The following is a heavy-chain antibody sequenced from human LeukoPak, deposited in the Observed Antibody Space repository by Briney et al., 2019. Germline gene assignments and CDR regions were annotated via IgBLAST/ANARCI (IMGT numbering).Heavy chain of an antibody. CDR2: IYYSGST. Sequence: PSETLSLTCTVSGDFISSSDYYWGWIRQPPGKGLEWIGTIYYSGSTYYNPSLKSRVTVSIDTSKNQFSLKLSSVTAADTAVYYCARGDSYYDSSGYPRPHFDYWGQGTLVTVSS. CDR3: ARGDSYYDSSGYPRPHFDY. CDR1: GDFISSSDYY. D-gene: IGHD3-22*01. V-gene: IGHV4-39*01. J-gene: IGHJ4*02.